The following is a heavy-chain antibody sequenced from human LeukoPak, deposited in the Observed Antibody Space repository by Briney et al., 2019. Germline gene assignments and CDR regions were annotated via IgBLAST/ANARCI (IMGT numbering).Heavy chain of an antibody. CDR3: ANPSENTSGIGRYFDY. CDR1: GFSFSSYA. Sequence: GGSLRLSWAVTGFSFSSYAMGWVGPAAGKGLEWDSSISGSGGSTYYTASVKGRFTIYRDNSTIALHLQMIRLRDEDTAEYYCANPSENTSGIGRYFDYWGQGTLVTVSS. J-gene: IGHJ4*02. V-gene: IGHV3-23*01. D-gene: IGHD6-19*01. CDR2: ISGSGGST.